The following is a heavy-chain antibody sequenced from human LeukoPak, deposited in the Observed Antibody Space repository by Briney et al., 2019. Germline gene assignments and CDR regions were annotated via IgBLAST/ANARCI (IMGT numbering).Heavy chain of an antibody. Sequence: PSETLSLTCAVSGGSISSSNWWSWVRQPPGKGLEWIGEIYHSGSTNYNPSLKSRVTISVDKSKNQFSLKLSSVTAADTAVYYCARGKPWIQLWSPYFDYWGQGTLVTVSS. CDR3: ARGKPWIQLWSPYFDY. J-gene: IGHJ4*02. CDR1: GGSISSSNW. CDR2: IYHSGST. V-gene: IGHV4-4*02. D-gene: IGHD5-18*01.